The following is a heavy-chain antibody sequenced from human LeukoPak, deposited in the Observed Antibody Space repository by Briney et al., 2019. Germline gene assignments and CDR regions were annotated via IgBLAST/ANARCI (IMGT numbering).Heavy chain of an antibody. CDR3: LSDYCSSTSCYTPTFHYYYGMDV. V-gene: IGHV1-2*02. Sequence: GASVKVSCKASGYTFTGYYMHWVRQAPGQGLEWMGWINPNSGGTNYAQKFQGRVTMTRDTSISTAYMELSRLRSDDTAVYYCLSDYCSSTSCYTPTFHYYYGMDVWGQGTTVTVSS. CDR2: INPNSGGT. J-gene: IGHJ6*02. D-gene: IGHD2-2*02. CDR1: GYTFTGYY.